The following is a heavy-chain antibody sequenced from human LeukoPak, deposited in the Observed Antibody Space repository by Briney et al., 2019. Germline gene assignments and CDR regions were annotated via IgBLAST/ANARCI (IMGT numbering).Heavy chain of an antibody. D-gene: IGHD5-18*01. Sequence: GGSLRLSCAVSGFIFDDYAMHWVRQAPGKGLEWVSGITWGRDNLAYAASVKGRFTISRDNSKSTLYLQMNSLRAEDTAVYYCARDQGTVDTAMAPFYYYGMDVWGQGTTVTVSS. CDR3: ARDQGTVDTAMAPFYYYGMDV. CDR2: ITWGRDNL. V-gene: IGHV3-9*01. CDR1: GFIFDDYA. J-gene: IGHJ6*02.